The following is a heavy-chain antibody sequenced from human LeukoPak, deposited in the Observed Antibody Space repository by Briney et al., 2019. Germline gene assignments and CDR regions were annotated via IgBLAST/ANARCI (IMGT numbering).Heavy chain of an antibody. D-gene: IGHD6-13*01. CDR1: GYSISSGYY. J-gene: IGHJ4*02. V-gene: IGHV4-38-2*02. Sequence: PSETLSLTCTVSGYSISSGYYWGWIRQPPGKGLEWIGSIYYSGSTYYNPSLKSRVTISVDTSKNQFSLKLSSVTAADTAVYYCARGSDKAAAAFDYWGQGTLVTVSS. CDR3: ARGSDKAAAAFDY. CDR2: IYYSGST.